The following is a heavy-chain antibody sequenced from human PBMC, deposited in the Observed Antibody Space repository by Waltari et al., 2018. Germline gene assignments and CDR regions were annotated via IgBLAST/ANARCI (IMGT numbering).Heavy chain of an antibody. V-gene: IGHV4-38-2*02. CDR3: AREAGTFDY. CDR2: IYHSGST. J-gene: IGHJ4*02. D-gene: IGHD6-13*01. Sequence: QVQLQESGPGLVKPSETLSLTCAVSGYSISSGYYWGWIRQPPGKGLEWIGSIYHSGSTSYNPSLKSRVTISVDTSKNQFSLKLSSVTAADTAVYYCAREAGTFDYWGQGTLVTVSS. CDR1: GYSISSGYY.